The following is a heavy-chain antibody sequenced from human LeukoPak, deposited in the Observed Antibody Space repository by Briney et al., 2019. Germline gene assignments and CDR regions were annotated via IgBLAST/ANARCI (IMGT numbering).Heavy chain of an antibody. CDR1: GFTFSSYW. CDR2: IKQDGSEK. J-gene: IGHJ4*02. V-gene: IGHV3-7*03. Sequence: GGSLRLSCAASGFTFSSYWMSWVRQAPGKGLEWVANIKQDGSEKYYVDSVKGRFTISRDNAKNSLYLQMNSLRAEDTAVYYCAREDHNWNYSLGAFDYWGQGTLVTVSS. CDR3: AREDHNWNYSLGAFDY. D-gene: IGHD1-7*01.